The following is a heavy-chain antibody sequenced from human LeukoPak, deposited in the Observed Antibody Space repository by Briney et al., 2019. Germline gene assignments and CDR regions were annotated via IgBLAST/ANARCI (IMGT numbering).Heavy chain of an antibody. J-gene: IGHJ6*02. D-gene: IGHD1-26*01. CDR2: IYYSGRT. CDR3: ARHGAGTHYCHYDGLDV. CDR1: GGSISISSYY. Sequence: SETLSLTCTVSGGSISISSYYWGWIRQPPGKGLEWIGSIYYSGRTYYNPSLKSRITISVDTSKDQFSLQLSSVAAADTAVYYCARHGAGTHYCHYDGLDVWGQGTTVTVSS. V-gene: IGHV4-39*01.